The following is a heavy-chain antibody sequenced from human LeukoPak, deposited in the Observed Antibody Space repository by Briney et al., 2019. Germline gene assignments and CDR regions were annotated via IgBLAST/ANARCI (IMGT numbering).Heavy chain of an antibody. Sequence: PGGSLRLSCAASGFTFSSYAMHWVRQAPGEGLEWVANIRQDGGEKNYVDSVKGRFTISRDNAKNSLYLQMNSLRAEDTAVYYCARVRYYYGSGSYYYFDYWGQGTLVTVSS. J-gene: IGHJ4*02. CDR1: GFTFSSYA. CDR2: IRQDGGEK. CDR3: ARVRYYYGSGSYYYFDY. D-gene: IGHD3-10*01. V-gene: IGHV3-7*03.